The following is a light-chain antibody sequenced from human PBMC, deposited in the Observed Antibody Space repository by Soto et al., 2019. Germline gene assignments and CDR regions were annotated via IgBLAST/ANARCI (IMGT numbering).Light chain of an antibody. J-gene: IGKJ5*01. V-gene: IGKV3-11*01. CDR2: DAS. CDR1: QSISTS. CDR3: QQRGNWFLT. Sequence: EIVLTQSPATLSLSPGERATLSCRASQSISTSLGWYQQKPGQAPRLLIYDASKRAAGIPARFSGSGSGTDFTLTISSLEPEDFAVYYCQQRGNWFLTFGQGTRLEIK.